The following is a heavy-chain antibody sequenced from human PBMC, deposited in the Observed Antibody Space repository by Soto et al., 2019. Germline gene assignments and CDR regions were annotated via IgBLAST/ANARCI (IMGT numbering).Heavy chain of an antibody. CDR2: IPQEGSDG. V-gene: IGHV3-7*03. J-gene: IGHJ6*02. CDR3: ARDQLILPAHDFFYGSDV. D-gene: IGHD2-21*02. Sequence: DVQLEESGGGLVQPGESLRLSCEVSGFTLSMYSMSWVRQAPGKGLEWVAKIPQEGSDGHYVDSVKGRFTISRDNAKHSVYLQMNSLRADDTAVYYCARDQLILPAHDFFYGSDVWGQGAKVTVSS. CDR1: GFTLSMYS.